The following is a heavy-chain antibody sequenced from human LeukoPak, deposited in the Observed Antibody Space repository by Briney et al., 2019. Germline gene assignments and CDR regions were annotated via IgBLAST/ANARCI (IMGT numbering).Heavy chain of an antibody. D-gene: IGHD3-3*01. V-gene: IGHV3-21*04. CDR3: AKDQSLVFLEWFSTHSPGDY. CDR1: GFTFSSYS. CDR2: ISSSSSYI. Sequence: GGSLRLSCAASGFTFSSYSMNWVRQAPGKGLEWVSSISSSSSYINYADSVKGRFTISRDNAKNSLYLQMNSLRAEDTAAYYCAKDQSLVFLEWFSTHSPGDYWGQGTLVTVSS. J-gene: IGHJ4*02.